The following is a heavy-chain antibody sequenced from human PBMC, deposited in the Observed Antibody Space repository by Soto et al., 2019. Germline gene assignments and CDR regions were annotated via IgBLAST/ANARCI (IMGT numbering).Heavy chain of an antibody. D-gene: IGHD2-2*02. V-gene: IGHV3-74*01. CDR2: INRDGSST. CDR3: AREIATDGEYHFAY. CDR1: GFTFSRYW. J-gene: IGHJ4*02. Sequence: PGGSLRLSCAASGFTFSRYWMHWVRQAPGKGLVWVSRINRDGSSTNYADSVKGRVTISRDTAKNTLYLQMNSLRAEDTAVYYCAREIATDGEYHFAYWGQGTLVTVSS.